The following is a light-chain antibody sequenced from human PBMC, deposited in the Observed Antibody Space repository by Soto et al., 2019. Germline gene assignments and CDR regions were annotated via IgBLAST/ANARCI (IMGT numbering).Light chain of an antibody. CDR1: SNDVGGYKY. J-gene: IGLJ1*01. CDR2: DVS. Sequence: QSLLTQPASVSGSPGQSITISCPGTSNDVGGYKYVSWYQHHPGKAPKLMIYDVSNRPSGVSNRFSGSKSGNTASLTISGLQAEDEADYYCSSYTSSSPYVFGTGTKVTVL. V-gene: IGLV2-14*03. CDR3: SSYTSSSPYV.